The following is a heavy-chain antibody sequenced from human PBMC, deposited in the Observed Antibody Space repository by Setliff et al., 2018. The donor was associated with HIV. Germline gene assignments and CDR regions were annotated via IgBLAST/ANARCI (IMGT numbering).Heavy chain of an antibody. J-gene: IGHJ4*02. D-gene: IGHD5-18*01. Sequence: AGESLKISCAASGFTFSSYAMSWVRQTPEKGLEWVSIITSGGSTYYADSAKGRFIISRDNSQNTLYLQMNSLRADDTAIYYCAKGFRPVDTALVSGPTYWGQGIRVTVSS. CDR2: ITSGGST. CDR3: AKGFRPVDTALVSGPTY. CDR1: GFTFSSYA. V-gene: IGHV3-23*01.